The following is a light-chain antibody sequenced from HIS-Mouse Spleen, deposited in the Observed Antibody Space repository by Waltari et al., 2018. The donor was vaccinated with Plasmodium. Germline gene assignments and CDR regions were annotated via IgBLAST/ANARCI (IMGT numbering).Light chain of an antibody. J-gene: IGKJ2*01. Sequence: DIQLTQSPSFLSASVGDRVTITCRASQGISSYLAWYQQKPGKAPKLLIYAASTLQSGVPSRFSGSGSGTEFTLTISSLQPEDFATDYCQQLNSYPYTCGQGTKLEIK. V-gene: IGKV1-9*01. CDR1: QGISSY. CDR2: AAS. CDR3: QQLNSYPYT.